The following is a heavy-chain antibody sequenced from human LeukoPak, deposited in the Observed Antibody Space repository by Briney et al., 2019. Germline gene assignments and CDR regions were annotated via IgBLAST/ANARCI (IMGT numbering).Heavy chain of an antibody. Sequence: GGSLRLSCAASGFNFSSYAMSWVRQAPGKGLEWVSVISGSGGSTFYADSVEGRFTISRDNSKNTLYLQMNSLRAEDTAVYYCMTRGRDPADLRLYYFAYGGQGTLVTVSS. D-gene: IGHD2-15*01. V-gene: IGHV3-23*01. CDR2: ISGSGGST. CDR1: GFNFSSYA. CDR3: MTRGRDPADLRLYYFAY. J-gene: IGHJ4*02.